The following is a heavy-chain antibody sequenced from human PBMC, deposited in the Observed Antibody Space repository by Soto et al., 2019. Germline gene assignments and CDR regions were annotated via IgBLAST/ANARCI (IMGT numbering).Heavy chain of an antibody. Sequence: PSETLSLTCTVSGGSISSSSYYWGWIRQPPGKGLEWIGSIYYSGSTYYNPSLKSRVTISVDTSKNQFSLKLSSVTAADTAVYYCARRNNMIVVVILDAFDIWGQGSMVTVSS. D-gene: IGHD3-22*01. CDR1: GGSISSSSYY. V-gene: IGHV4-39*01. CDR2: IYYSGST. CDR3: ARRNNMIVVVILDAFDI. J-gene: IGHJ3*02.